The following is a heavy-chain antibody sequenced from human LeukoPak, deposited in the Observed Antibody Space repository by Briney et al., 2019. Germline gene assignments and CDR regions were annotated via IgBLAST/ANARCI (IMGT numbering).Heavy chain of an antibody. D-gene: IGHD3-10*02. CDR1: EYTFTDYY. V-gene: IGHV1-8*02. Sequence: ASVKVSCKASEYTFTDYYIHWVRQAPGQGLEWMGWMNPNSGNTGYAQKFQGRVTMTRNTSISTAYMELSSLRSEDTAVYYCARGFVRTTVYMDVWGKGTTVTISS. CDR2: MNPNSGNT. J-gene: IGHJ6*03. CDR3: ARGFVRTTVYMDV.